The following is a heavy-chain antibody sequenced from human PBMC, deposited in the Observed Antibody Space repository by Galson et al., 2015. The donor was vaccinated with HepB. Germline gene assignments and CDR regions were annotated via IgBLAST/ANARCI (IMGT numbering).Heavy chain of an antibody. CDR3: ARGRPSAWGWLQQYYFDY. Sequence: SETLSLTCTVSGGSVSSGSYYWSWIRQPPGKGLEWIGYIYYSGSTYYNPSLKSRVTISVDTSKNQFSLKLSSVTAADTTVYYCARGRPSAWGWLQQYYFDYWGQGTLVTVSS. CDR1: GGSVSSGSYY. V-gene: IGHV4-61*01. CDR2: IYYSGST. D-gene: IGHD5-24*01. J-gene: IGHJ4*02.